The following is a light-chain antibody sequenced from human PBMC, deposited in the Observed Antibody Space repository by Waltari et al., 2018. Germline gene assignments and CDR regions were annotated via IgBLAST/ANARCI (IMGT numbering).Light chain of an antibody. Sequence: EIALTQSPATLSFSPGERPTISCSASQSVRSFLAWYQQKPGQAPRLLSHAASNRATGIPVRFSGSGSGTDCTLTISSLGPEDFAGYYCQQRINWPLSFGGGTKVEIK. CDR1: QSVRSF. J-gene: IGKJ4*01. V-gene: IGKV3-11*01. CDR2: AAS. CDR3: QQRINWPLS.